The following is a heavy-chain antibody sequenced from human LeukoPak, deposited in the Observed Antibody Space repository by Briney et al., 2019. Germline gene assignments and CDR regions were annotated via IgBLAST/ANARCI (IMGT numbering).Heavy chain of an antibody. V-gene: IGHV3-30*04. CDR1: GFTFSSYA. CDR3: AGTNYYGSGSYPNY. D-gene: IGHD3-10*01. Sequence: GGSLRLSCAASGFTFSSYAMHWVRQAPGKGLEWVAVISYDGSNKYYADSVKGRFTISRDNSKNTLYLQMNSLRAEDTAVYYCAGTNYYGSGSYPNYWGQGTLVTVSS. J-gene: IGHJ4*02. CDR2: ISYDGSNK.